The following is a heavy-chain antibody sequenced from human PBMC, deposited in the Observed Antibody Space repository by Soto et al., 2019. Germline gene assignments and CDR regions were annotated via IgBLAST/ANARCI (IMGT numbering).Heavy chain of an antibody. Sequence: SETLSLTCTVSGGSITTGGSYWSWIRQHPGKGLEWIGNIYHSGNTYYNPALKSRLTISVDTSKNHFSLMVDSVTAADTAVYYCARARFQVLYGKPYFDSWGQGTLVTVSS. J-gene: IGHJ4*02. CDR2: IYHSGNT. V-gene: IGHV4-31*03. CDR1: GGSITTGGSY. CDR3: ARARFQVLYGKPYFDS. D-gene: IGHD2-2*02.